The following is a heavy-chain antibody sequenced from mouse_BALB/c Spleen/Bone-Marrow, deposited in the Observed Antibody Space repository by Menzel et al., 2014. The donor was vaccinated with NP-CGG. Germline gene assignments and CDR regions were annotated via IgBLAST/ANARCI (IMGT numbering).Heavy chain of an antibody. CDR1: GYTFTSYS. J-gene: IGHJ4*01. D-gene: IGHD2-14*01. CDR2: IDPSYSYM. CDR3: ARGGYYKYAHYYAMDY. V-gene: IGHV1-69*02. Sequence: QVQLQQSGAELVKPGASVKLSCKSSGYTFTSYSLLWVKQRPGQGLEWIGQIDPSYSYMDYNQKFKGKATLTVDKSSTTAYMQLSSLTSEDSAVYFCARGGYYKYAHYYAMDYWGQGTSVTVS.